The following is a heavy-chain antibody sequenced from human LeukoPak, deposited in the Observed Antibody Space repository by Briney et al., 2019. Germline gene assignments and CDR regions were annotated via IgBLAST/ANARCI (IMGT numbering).Heavy chain of an antibody. CDR3: ARDRAAGADY. J-gene: IGHJ4*02. CDR2: INPSGGST. Sequence: ASVKVSCKASGGTFSSYAISWVRQAPGQGLEWMGIINPSGGSTSYAQKFQGRVTMTRDTSTSTVYMELSSLRSEDTAVYYCARDRAAGADYWGQGTLVTVSS. CDR1: GGTFSSYA. D-gene: IGHD6-13*01. V-gene: IGHV1-46*01.